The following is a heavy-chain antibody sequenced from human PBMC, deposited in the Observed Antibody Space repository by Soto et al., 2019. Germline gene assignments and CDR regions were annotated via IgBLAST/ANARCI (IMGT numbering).Heavy chain of an antibody. D-gene: IGHD2-2*01. V-gene: IGHV5-10-1*01. CDR1: GYSFTSYW. J-gene: IGHJ6*02. CDR3: ARVDIVVVPAAYYYYYGMDV. CDR2: IDPSDSYT. Sequence: RESLKISCKGSGYSFTSYWISWVHQMPGKGLEWMGRIDPSDSYTNYSPSFQGHVTISADKSISTAYLQWSSLKASDTAMYYCARVDIVVVPAAYYYYYGMDVWGQGTTVTVSS.